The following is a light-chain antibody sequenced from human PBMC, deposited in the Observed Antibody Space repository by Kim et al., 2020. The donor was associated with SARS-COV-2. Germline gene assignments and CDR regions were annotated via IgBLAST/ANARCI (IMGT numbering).Light chain of an antibody. J-gene: IGKJ2*01. CDR1: QPIRKDF. Sequence: TGDRAALSGRASQPIRKDFLAWYQQKPGQAPRLLIYHASVRASDIPVRFSGTGSATDFTLTINRLEPEDFAVYYCQRYGGPPPYTFGQGTKLEI. V-gene: IGKV3-20*01. CDR3: QRYGGPPPYT. CDR2: HAS.